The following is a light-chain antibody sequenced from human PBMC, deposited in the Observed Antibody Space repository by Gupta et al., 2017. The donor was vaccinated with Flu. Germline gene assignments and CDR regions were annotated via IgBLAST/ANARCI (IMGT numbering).Light chain of an antibody. V-gene: IGLV2-14*01. CDR3: CSYNIDGLDV. CDR1: NRYIGGYNY. J-gene: IGLJ1*01. Sequence: TNRYIGGYNYVSWYQQCPGKAPKLIIFEVNNRPSGVPDRFSASKSGNTASLTISGLQPEDEADYYCCSYNIDGLDVCGGGTRVTVL. CDR2: EVN.